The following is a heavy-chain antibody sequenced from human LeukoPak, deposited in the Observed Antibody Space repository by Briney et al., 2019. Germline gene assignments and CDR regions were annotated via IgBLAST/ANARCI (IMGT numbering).Heavy chain of an antibody. J-gene: IGHJ6*03. CDR1: GYTFTSYG. Sequence: ASVKVSCKASGYTFTSYGISWVRQAPGQGLEWMGWISAYNGNTNYAQKLQGRVTMTTDTSTSTAYMELRSLRSDGTAVYYCASTSPYYYYYMDVWGKGTTVTVSS. CDR3: ASTSPYYYYYMDV. CDR2: ISAYNGNT. V-gene: IGHV1-18*01.